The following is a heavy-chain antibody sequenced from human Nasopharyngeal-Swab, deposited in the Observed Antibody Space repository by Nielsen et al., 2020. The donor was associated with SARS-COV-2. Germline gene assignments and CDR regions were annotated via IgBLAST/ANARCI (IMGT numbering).Heavy chain of an antibody. CDR2: INAGNGNT. V-gene: IGHV1-3*01. D-gene: IGHD1-26*01. J-gene: IGHJ6*03. Sequence: ASVKVSCEASGYTFTSYAMHWVRQAPGQRLEWMGWINAGNGNTKYSQKFQGRVTITRDTSASTAYMELSSLRSEDTAVYYCARWRVGGSYSGYYYYYMDVWGKGTTVTVSS. CDR1: GYTFTSYA. CDR3: ARWRVGGSYSGYYYYYMDV.